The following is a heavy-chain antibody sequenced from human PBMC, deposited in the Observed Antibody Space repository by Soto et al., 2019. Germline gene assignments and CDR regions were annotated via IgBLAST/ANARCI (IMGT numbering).Heavy chain of an antibody. V-gene: IGHV1-46*03. CDR3: ARDRHSNSYYFDY. J-gene: IGHJ4*02. CDR2: INTSGGST. CDR1: GYTFTSYY. D-gene: IGHD4-4*01. Sequence: GASVKVSCKASGYTFTSYYMHWVRQAPGQGLEWMGIINTSGGSTSYAQKFQGRVTMTRDTSTSTVYMELSSLRSEDTVVYYCARDRHSNSYYFDYWGQGTLVTVS.